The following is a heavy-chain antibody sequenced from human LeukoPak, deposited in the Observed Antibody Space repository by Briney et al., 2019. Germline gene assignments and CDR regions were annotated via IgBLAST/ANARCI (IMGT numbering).Heavy chain of an antibody. J-gene: IGHJ5*02. CDR3: ARLRRSLIAAAGIRNWFDP. Sequence: PSETLSLTCTVSGGSISSSSYYWGWIRQPPGKGLEWIGSIYYSGSTYYNPSLKSRVTISVDTSKNQFSLKLSSVTAADTAVYYCARLRRSLIAAAGIRNWFDPWGQGTLVTVSS. V-gene: IGHV4-39*01. CDR2: IYYSGST. CDR1: GGSISSSSYY. D-gene: IGHD6-13*01.